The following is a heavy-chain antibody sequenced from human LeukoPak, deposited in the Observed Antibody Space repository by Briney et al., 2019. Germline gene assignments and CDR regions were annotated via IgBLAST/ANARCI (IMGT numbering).Heavy chain of an antibody. J-gene: IGHJ6*02. CDR3: ARDLGDSNNYYYHGMDV. D-gene: IGHD2-8*01. CDR1: GYTFTDYY. V-gene: IGHV1-2*02. CDR2: INPKSGGT. Sequence: ASVKLSCKSSGYTFTDYYLHWVRQAPGQGLEWMGWINPKSGGTNYAQKFQGRVTMTRDTSISTAYMELSRLTSDDTAVYSCARDLGDSNNYYYHGMDVWGQGTTVTVSS.